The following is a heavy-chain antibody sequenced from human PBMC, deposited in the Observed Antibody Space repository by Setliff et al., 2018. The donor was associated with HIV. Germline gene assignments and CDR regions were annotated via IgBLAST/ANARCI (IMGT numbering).Heavy chain of an antibody. CDR2: ISTYSDET. CDR3: ARDVEHMMDV. CDR1: GYTFTAYG. V-gene: IGHV1-18*01. J-gene: IGHJ6*02. Sequence: ASVKVSCKPSGYTFTAYGLSWVRQAPGQGLEWMGWISTYSDETSYAQKLQGRVTMTTDTSTSTAYMELRRRTFDDTAVYYCARDVEHMMDVWGQGTTVTVSS.